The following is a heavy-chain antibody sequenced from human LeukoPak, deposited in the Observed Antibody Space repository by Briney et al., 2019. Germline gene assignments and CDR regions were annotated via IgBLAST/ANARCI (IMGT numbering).Heavy chain of an antibody. Sequence: SETLSLTCAVSGFFISSTYYGAWIRQTPGKGLEWIATITRSGNTYYISSLESRLTISLDTSKRHFSLRPTSVTAADTAVYYCARINAPVATFDYWGLGTLVAVSS. J-gene: IGHJ4*02. V-gene: IGHV4-38-2*01. CDR1: GFFISSTYY. CDR2: ITRSGNT. CDR3: ARINAPVATFDY. D-gene: IGHD2-21*01.